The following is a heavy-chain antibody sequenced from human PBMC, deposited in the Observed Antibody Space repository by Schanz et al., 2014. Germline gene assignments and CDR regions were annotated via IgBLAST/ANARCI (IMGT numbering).Heavy chain of an antibody. CDR2: ISYDASNT. J-gene: IGHJ5*02. V-gene: IGHV3-30*04. Sequence: QVQLVESGGGVVQPGRSLRLSCAASGFTFSSYVIHWVRQAPAKGLEWVAGISYDASNTYYADSVKGRFSISRDNSKNMLSLQMNSLRPEDTSVYYCARGVGGIYGWFDPWGQGTLVIVSS. CDR1: GFTFSSYV. CDR3: ARGVGGIYGWFDP. D-gene: IGHD1-26*01.